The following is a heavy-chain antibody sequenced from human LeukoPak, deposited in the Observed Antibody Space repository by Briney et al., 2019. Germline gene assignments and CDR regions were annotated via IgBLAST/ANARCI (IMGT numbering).Heavy chain of an antibody. J-gene: IGHJ6*03. Sequence: ASVKVSCKASGGTISSYAISWVRQAPGQGLEWIGGIIPIFGTANYAQKFQGRVTITTDESTSTAYMELSSLRSVDTAVYYCARDGYGGSGKQVSYYYYMDVWGKGTTVTVSS. CDR3: ARDGYGGSGKQVSYYYYMDV. CDR2: IIPIFGTA. D-gene: IGHD3-10*01. V-gene: IGHV1-69*05. CDR1: GGTISSYA.